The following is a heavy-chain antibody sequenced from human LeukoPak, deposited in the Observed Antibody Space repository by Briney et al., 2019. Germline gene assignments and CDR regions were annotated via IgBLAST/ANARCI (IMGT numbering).Heavy chain of an antibody. J-gene: IGHJ4*02. CDR2: ISFDGSNK. V-gene: IGHV3-30-3*01. CDR3: ARDGAYCGGDCYFAQYFDY. CDR1: GFTFSTYA. Sequence: PGGSLRLSCVASGFTFSTYAMHWVRQAPGKGLEWVAVISFDGSNKYYADSVKGRFTISRDNSKNTLYLQMTRLRAEDTAVYYCARDGAYCGGDCYFAQYFDYWGQGTLVTVSS. D-gene: IGHD2-21*02.